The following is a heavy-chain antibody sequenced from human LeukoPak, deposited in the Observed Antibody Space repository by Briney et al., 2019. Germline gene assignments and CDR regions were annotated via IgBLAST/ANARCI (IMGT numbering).Heavy chain of an antibody. CDR1: GGSISSSSYY. D-gene: IGHD2-2*01. V-gene: IGHV4-39*07. CDR3: ARDAFSVVVPAVDAFDI. Sequence: SETLSLTCTVSGGSISSSSYYWGWIRQPPGKGLEWIGSIYYSGSTYYNPSLKSRVTISVDTSKNQFSLKLSSVTAADTAVYYCARDAFSVVVPAVDAFDIWGQGTMVTVSS. CDR2: IYYSGST. J-gene: IGHJ3*02.